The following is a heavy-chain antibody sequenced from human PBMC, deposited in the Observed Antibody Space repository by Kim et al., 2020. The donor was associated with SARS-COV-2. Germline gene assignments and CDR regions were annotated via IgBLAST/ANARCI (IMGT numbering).Heavy chain of an antibody. V-gene: IGHV4-34*01. D-gene: IGHD3-10*01. CDR3: ARAKRITMVRGVYYFDY. CDR2: INHSGST. J-gene: IGHJ4*02. Sequence: SETLSLTCAVYGGSFSGYYWSWIRQPPGKGLEWIGEINHSGSTNYNPSLKSRVTISVDTSKNQFSLKLNSVTAADTAVYYCARAKRITMVRGVYYFDYWGQGTLVTVSS. CDR1: GGSFSGYY.